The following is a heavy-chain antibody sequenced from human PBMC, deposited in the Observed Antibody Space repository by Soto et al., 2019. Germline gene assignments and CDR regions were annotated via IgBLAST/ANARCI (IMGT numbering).Heavy chain of an antibody. D-gene: IGHD2-15*01. CDR3: ARDCSGGSCYAEPLDP. Sequence: GASVKVSCKASGYTFTSYGISWVRQAPGQGLEWMGWISAYNGNTNYAQKLQGRVTMTTDTSTSTAYMELRSLRSDDTAVYYCARDCSGGSCYAEPLDPWGQGTMVTVSS. CDR1: GYTFTSYG. J-gene: IGHJ5*02. V-gene: IGHV1-18*01. CDR2: ISAYNGNT.